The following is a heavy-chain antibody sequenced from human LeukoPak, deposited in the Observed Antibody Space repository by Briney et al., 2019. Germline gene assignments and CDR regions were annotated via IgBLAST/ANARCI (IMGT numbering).Heavy chain of an antibody. CDR1: GGSISSYY. V-gene: IGHV4-59*01. CDR2: ISYSGST. D-gene: IGHD6-19*01. J-gene: IGHJ4*02. Sequence: SETLSLTCTVSGGSISSYYWSWIRQSPGKGLEWIGYISYSGSTYYNPSLKSRVTISVDTSKNQFSLKVNPVTAADTAVYYCARIYSSAWYSIDYWGQGTLVTVSS. CDR3: ARIYSSAWYSIDY.